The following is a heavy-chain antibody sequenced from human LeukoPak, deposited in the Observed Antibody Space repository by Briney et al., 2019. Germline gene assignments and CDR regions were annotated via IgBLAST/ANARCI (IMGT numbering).Heavy chain of an antibody. J-gene: IGHJ4*02. CDR2: ISGSGGST. V-gene: IGHV3-23*01. Sequence: GGSLRLSCAASGFTFSSYAMSWVRQAQGKGLEWVSAISGSGGSTYYADSVKGRFTISRDNSKNTLYLQMNSLRAEDTAVYYCAKDRAGREGFDYWGQGTLVTVSS. CDR3: AKDRAGREGFDY. CDR1: GFTFSSYA. D-gene: IGHD1-26*01.